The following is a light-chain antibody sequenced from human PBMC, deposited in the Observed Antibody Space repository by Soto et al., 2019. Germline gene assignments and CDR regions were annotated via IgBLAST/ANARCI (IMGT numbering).Light chain of an antibody. CDR1: QSVSSY. V-gene: IGKV3-20*01. CDR2: SAY. CDR3: KQYAGSPRT. J-gene: IGKJ1*01. Sequence: EVVLTQSPDTLSLSPGERATVSCRASQSVSSYLAWYQQKPGQAHRLXIYSAYRRATGIQDRFTGSGSGTDFTLTIKRVEPEDFAVYFCKQYAGSPRTFGQGTKVDIK.